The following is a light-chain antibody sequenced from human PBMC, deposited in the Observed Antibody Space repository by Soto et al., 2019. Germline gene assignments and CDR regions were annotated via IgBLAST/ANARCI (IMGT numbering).Light chain of an antibody. Sequence: QSVLTQPPSASRSPGQSVTITCSGTSSDVGEENYVSWYQQHPGKVPKLILYEVSKRPSGVPDRFSGSRSGNTASLTVSGLQAEDEADYYCSSFAGSPVVFGGGTKVTVL. J-gene: IGLJ2*01. CDR3: SSFAGSPVV. V-gene: IGLV2-8*02. CDR1: SSDVGEENY. CDR2: EVS.